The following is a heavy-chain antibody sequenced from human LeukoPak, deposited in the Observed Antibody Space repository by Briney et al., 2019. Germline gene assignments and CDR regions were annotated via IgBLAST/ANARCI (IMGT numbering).Heavy chain of an antibody. V-gene: IGHV4-34*01. CDR2: INHSGST. CDR3: ARRPRPKLLWFGELSQFDY. CDR1: GGSFSGYY. J-gene: IGHJ4*02. Sequence: PSETLSLTCAVYGGSFSGYYWSWIRQPPGKGLEWIGEINHSGSTNYNPSLKSRVTISVDTSKSQFSLKLSSVTAADTAVYYCARRPRPKLLWFGELSQFDYWGQGTLVTVSS. D-gene: IGHD3-10*01.